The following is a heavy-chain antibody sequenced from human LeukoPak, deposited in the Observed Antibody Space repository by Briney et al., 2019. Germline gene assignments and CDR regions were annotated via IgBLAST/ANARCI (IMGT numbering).Heavy chain of an antibody. CDR2: ISYDGSNK. J-gene: IGHJ5*02. D-gene: IGHD6-13*01. CDR1: GFTFSSYA. CDR3: ARDSSSWYPGIVNWFDP. Sequence: GGSLRLSCAASGFTFSSYAMHWVRQAPGKGLEWVAVISYDGSNKYYADSVKGRFTISRDNSKNTLYLQMNSLRAEDTAVYYCARDSSSWYPGIVNWFDPWGQGTLVTVSS. V-gene: IGHV3-30-3*01.